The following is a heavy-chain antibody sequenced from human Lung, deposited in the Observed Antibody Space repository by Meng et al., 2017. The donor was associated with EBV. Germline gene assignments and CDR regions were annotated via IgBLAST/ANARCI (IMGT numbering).Heavy chain of an antibody. CDR3: SRDLVGSDDD. D-gene: IGHD6-25*01. CDR2: TNENGRIT. Sequence: VQLVGAGVTSVPPGVSLRLSLSASGFTFSIYWMHWVRQAPGKGLVWVSRTNENGRITNYADSVEGRFTISRDNTRNTLYLHMNSLRPEDTAVYFCSRDLVGSDDDWGQGTLVTVSS. J-gene: IGHJ4*02. CDR1: GFTFSIYW. V-gene: IGHV3-74*01.